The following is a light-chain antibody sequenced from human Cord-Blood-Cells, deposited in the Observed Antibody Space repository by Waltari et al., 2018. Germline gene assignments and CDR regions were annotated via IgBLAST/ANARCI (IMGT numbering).Light chain of an antibody. CDR1: SGSMPSNH. CDR3: QSYDSSNQV. CDR2: PVN. Sequence: NFMLTQPHSVSESPGKTVTISCTRSSGSMPSNHVSCYQQRPGSAPTPVIYPVNQTPSGVPDRFSVSIDSSSNSASLPISGLKTEDEDDYYCQSYDSSNQVFGGGTKLTVL. J-gene: IGLJ3*02. V-gene: IGLV6-57*03.